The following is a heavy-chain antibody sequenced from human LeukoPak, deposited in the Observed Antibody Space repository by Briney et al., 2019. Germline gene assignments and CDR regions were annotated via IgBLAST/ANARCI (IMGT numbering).Heavy chain of an antibody. CDR2: IKEDGSER. V-gene: IGHV3-7*01. CDR1: AFIFSGHW. Sequence: PGGSLRLSCEGSAFIFSGHWMNWVRQTPGKGLEWVASIKEDGSERQYVDSVKGRFTISRDNSKNTLYLQMNSLRAEDTAVYYCARDGLFLQPLLSWVSDYWGQGTLVTVSS. D-gene: IGHD2-21*02. J-gene: IGHJ4*02. CDR3: ARDGLFLQPLLSWVSDY.